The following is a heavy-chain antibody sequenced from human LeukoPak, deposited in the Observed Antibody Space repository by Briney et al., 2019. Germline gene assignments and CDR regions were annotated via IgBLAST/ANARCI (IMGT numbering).Heavy chain of an antibody. CDR1: GFTFSSYG. CDR3: ARDTGGLFDY. V-gene: IGHV3-33*01. Sequence: PGRSLRLSCAASGFTFSSYGMHWVRQAPGKGLEWVAVIWYDGSNKYYADSVKGRFTISRGNSKNTLYLQMNSLRAEDTAVYYCARDTGGLFDYWGQGTLVTVSS. CDR2: IWYDGSNK. D-gene: IGHD1-14*01. J-gene: IGHJ4*02.